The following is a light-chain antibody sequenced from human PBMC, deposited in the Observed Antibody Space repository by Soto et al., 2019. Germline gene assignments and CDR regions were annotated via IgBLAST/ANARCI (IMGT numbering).Light chain of an antibody. CDR1: SSDVGGYNY. V-gene: IGLV2-11*01. J-gene: IGLJ1*01. CDR2: DVS. CDR3: CSYAGSYTLYV. Sequence: GLTQPRSVSGSPGQSVTISCTGTSSDVGGYNYVSWYQQHPGKAPKLMIYDVSKRPSGVPDRFSGSKSGNTASLTISGLQAEDEADYYCCSYAGSYTLYVFGTGTKVTV.